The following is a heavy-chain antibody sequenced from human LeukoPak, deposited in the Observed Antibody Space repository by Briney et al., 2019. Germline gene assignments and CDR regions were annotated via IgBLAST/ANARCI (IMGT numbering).Heavy chain of an antibody. D-gene: IGHD3-9*01. CDR2: INHSGST. CDR3: ARGGILTGYYPLDY. J-gene: IGHJ4*02. Sequence: SETLSLTCAVYGGSSSGYYWSWIRQPPGKGLEWIGEINHSGSTNYNPSLKSRVTISVDTSKNQFSLKLSSVAAADTAVYYCARGGILTGYYPLDYWGQGTLVTVSS. V-gene: IGHV4-34*01. CDR1: GGSSSGYY.